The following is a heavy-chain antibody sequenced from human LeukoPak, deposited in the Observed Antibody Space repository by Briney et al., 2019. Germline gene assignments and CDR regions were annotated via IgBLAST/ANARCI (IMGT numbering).Heavy chain of an antibody. D-gene: IGHD6-13*01. Sequence: PSEPLSLTCTASGGPISSYYWSWLRQPPGKGLEWIGYIYYSGSTNYNPSLKSRVTISVDTSKNQFSLKLSSVTAADTAVYYCARDRTAAGTFLFDPWGQGTLVTVSS. CDR2: IYYSGST. CDR3: ARDRTAAGTFLFDP. V-gene: IGHV4-59*01. CDR1: GGPISSYY. J-gene: IGHJ5*02.